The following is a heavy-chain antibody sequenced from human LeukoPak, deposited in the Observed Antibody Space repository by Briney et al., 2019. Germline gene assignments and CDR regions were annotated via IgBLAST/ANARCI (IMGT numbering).Heavy chain of an antibody. D-gene: IGHD6-13*01. J-gene: IGHJ4*02. Sequence: GGSLRLSCAASGFPFSSYGMHWVRQSPGKGLEWVAAISDDGSNKYFADSVKGRFTISRDNSKNTLFVQMDGLRTEDTAVYYCLSVGSSARGDYWGQGTLVIVSS. V-gene: IGHV3-30*03. CDR1: GFPFSSYG. CDR2: ISDDGSNK. CDR3: LSVGSSARGDY.